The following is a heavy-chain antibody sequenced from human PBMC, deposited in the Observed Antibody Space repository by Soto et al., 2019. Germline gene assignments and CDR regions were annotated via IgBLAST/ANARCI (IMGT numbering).Heavy chain of an antibody. Sequence: SETLSLTCTVSGGSISSSSYYWGWIRQPPGKGLEWIGSIYYSGSTYYNPSLKSRVTISVDTSKNQFSLKLSSVTAADTAVYYCARQAEVVTSPGGFDYWGQGTLVTVSS. CDR2: IYYSGST. CDR3: ARQAEVVTSPGGFDY. CDR1: GGSISSSSYY. V-gene: IGHV4-39*01. J-gene: IGHJ4*02. D-gene: IGHD2-15*01.